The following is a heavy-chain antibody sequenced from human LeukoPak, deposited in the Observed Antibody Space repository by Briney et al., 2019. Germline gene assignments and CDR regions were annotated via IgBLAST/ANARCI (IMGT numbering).Heavy chain of an antibody. CDR2: FDPEDGET. D-gene: IGHD6-13*01. J-gene: IGHJ4*02. V-gene: IGHV1-24*01. CDR1: GYTLTELS. Sequence: ASVKVSCKVSGYTLTELSMHWVRQAPGKGLEWMGGFDPEDGETIYAQKFQGRVTITADKSTSTAYMELSSLRSEDTAVYYCQVKQQRTPLDYWGQGTLVTVSS. CDR3: QVKQQRTPLDY.